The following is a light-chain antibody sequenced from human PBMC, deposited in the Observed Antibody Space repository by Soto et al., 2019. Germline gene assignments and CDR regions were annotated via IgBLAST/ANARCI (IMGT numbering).Light chain of an antibody. V-gene: IGKV1-5*01. CDR2: DAS. CDR3: QQYDSYAWT. J-gene: IGKJ1*01. Sequence: DIQMTQSPSTLSASVGDRVTITCRASQSISSWMAWYQQKPGKAPKLLIYDASILESGVPSRFSSSGSGTEFTLTISSLQPDDFATYYCQQYDSYAWTFGQGTKVEIK. CDR1: QSISSW.